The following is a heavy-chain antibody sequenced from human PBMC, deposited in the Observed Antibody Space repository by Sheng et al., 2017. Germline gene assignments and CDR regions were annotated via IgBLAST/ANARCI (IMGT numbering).Heavy chain of an antibody. CDR1: GFTFSSYE. J-gene: IGHJ3*02. CDR2: ISSSGSTI. Sequence: EVQLVESGGGLVQPGGSLRLSCAASGFTFSSYEMNWVRQAPGKGLEWVSYISSSGSTIYYADSVKGRFTISRDNAKNSLYLQMNSLRAEDTAVYYCAREVPVGAFDIWGQGTMVTVSS. V-gene: IGHV3-48*03. CDR3: AREVPVGAFDI.